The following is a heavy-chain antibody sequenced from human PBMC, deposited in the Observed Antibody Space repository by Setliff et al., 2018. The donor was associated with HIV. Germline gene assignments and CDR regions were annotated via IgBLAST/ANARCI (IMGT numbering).Heavy chain of an antibody. V-gene: IGHV4-38-2*02. J-gene: IGHJ6*02. CDR2: IYHSGSA. CDR3: ARVPSCADAWCYMYYYYYYGMDV. D-gene: IGHD2-8*02. CDR1: RHSISNGYY. Sequence: SETLSLTCSVFRHSISNGYYWGWIRQPPGKGLEWIGSIYHSGSAYYNPSLESRVTILVDTSKKQFSLKLKSVTAADAAVYYCARVPSCADAWCYMYYYYYYGMDVWGQGTTVTVSS.